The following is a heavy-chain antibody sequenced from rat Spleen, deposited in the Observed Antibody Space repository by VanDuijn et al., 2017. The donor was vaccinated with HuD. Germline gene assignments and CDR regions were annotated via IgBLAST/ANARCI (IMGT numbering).Heavy chain of an antibody. J-gene: IGHJ1*01. CDR3: ARHTGWYFDF. CDR2: MWSGGGT. Sequence: QVQLKESGPGLVQPSQTLSLTCTVSGFSLTSFHVSWVRQPPGKSLVWMGTMWSGGGTSYNSAVQSRLSISRDTSKSQVFLKMNSLQPEDTGTYYCARHTGWYFDFWGPGTMVTVSS. CDR1: GFSLTSFH. V-gene: IGHV2-72*01.